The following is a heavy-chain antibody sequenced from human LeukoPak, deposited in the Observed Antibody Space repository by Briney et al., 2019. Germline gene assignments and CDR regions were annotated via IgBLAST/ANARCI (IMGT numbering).Heavy chain of an antibody. CDR3: ARAIVVPAAMDV. V-gene: IGHV3-21*01. D-gene: IGHD2-2*01. CDR1: GFTFSSYS. J-gene: IGHJ6*02. Sequence: PGGSLRLSCAASGFTFSSYSMNWVRQAPGKGLEWVSSISSSSSYIYYADSVKGRFTISRDNAKNSLYLQMNSLRAEDTAVYYCARAIVVPAAMDVWGQGTTVTVSS. CDR2: ISSSSSYI.